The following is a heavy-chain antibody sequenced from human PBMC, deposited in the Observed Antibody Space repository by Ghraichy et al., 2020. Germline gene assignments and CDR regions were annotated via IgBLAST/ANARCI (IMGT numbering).Heavy chain of an antibody. V-gene: IGHV4-34*01. D-gene: IGHD2/OR15-2a*01. Sequence: SETLSLTCAVYGGSFSGYYWSWIRQPPGKGLEWIGEINHSGSTNYNPSLKSRVTISVDTSKNQFSLKLSSVTAADTAVYYCARVLKYGDAFDIWGQGTMVTFSS. CDR1: GGSFSGYY. CDR2: INHSGST. CDR3: ARVLKYGDAFDI. J-gene: IGHJ3*02.